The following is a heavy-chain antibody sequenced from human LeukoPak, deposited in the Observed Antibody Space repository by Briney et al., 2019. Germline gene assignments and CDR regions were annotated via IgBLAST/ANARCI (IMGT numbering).Heavy chain of an antibody. J-gene: IGHJ4*02. CDR3: AKDGPPYSSSGAGVDY. D-gene: IGHD6-6*01. Sequence: GGSLRLSCATSGFTFSSYTMDWVRQSPGRGLEWISYIDSSSNTIYYADSVKGRFTISRDNSKNTLYLQMNSLRAEDTAVYYCAKDGPPYSSSGAGVDYWGQGTLVTVSS. V-gene: IGHV3-48*01. CDR1: GFTFSSYT. CDR2: IDSSSNTI.